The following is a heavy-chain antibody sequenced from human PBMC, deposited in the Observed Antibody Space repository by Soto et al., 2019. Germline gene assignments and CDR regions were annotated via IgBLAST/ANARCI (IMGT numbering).Heavy chain of an antibody. D-gene: IGHD3-3*01. CDR2: IKQDESEK. V-gene: IGHV3-7*01. J-gene: IGHJ5*02. CDR3: ARDPSLEWTPVGWFDP. Sequence: EVQLVESGGGLVQPGGSLRLSCAASGFTFSRYCMSWVRQAPGKGLEWVANIKQDESEKYYVDSVKGRFTISRENAKNSLYLQMTSLRAEDTAVYYCARDPSLEWTPVGWFDPWGQGTLVTVSS. CDR1: GFTFSRYC.